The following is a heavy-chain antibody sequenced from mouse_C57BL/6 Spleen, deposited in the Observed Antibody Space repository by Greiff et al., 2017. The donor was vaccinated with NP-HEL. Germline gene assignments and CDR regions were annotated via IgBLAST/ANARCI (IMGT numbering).Heavy chain of an antibody. D-gene: IGHD3-2*02. J-gene: IGHJ2*01. CDR1: GYAFTNYL. Sequence: LVESGAELVRPGTSVKVSCKASGYAFTNYLIEWVKQRPGQGLEWIGVINPGSGGTNYNEKFKGKATLTADKSSSTAYMQLSSLTSEDSAVYFCARGAAQKGFDYWGQGTTLTVSS. CDR2: INPGSGGT. CDR3: ARGAAQKGFDY. V-gene: IGHV1-54*01.